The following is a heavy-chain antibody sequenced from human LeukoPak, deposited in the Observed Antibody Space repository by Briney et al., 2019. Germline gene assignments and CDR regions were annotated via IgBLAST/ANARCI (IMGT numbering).Heavy chain of an antibody. V-gene: IGHV1-2*02. D-gene: IGHD5-24*01. CDR2: INPNSGGT. CDR1: GYTFTGYY. J-gene: IGHJ4*02. CDR3: ARDLVEMATIGY. Sequence: ASVTVSCKASGYTFTGYYMHWVRQAPGQRLEWMGWINPNSGGTNYAQKFQGRVTMTRDTSISTAYMELSRLRSDDTAVYYRARDLVEMATIGYWGQGTLVTVSS.